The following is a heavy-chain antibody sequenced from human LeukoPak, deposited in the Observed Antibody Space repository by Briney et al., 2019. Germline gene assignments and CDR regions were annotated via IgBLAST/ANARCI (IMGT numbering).Heavy chain of an antibody. D-gene: IGHD6-19*01. CDR3: ATTTAIAVPDY. CDR2: MNPNSGNT. Sequence: GASVKVSCKASGYTFTSYDINWVRQATGQGLEWMGWMNPNSGNTGYAQKFQGRVTMTEDTSTDTVYMELSSLRSEDTAVYYCATTTAIAVPDYWGQGTLVTVSS. J-gene: IGHJ4*02. CDR1: GYTFTSYD. V-gene: IGHV1-8*01.